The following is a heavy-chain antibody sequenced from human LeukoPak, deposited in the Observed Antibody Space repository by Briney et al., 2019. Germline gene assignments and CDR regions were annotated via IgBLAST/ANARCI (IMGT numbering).Heavy chain of an antibody. CDR3: ARTGCSGGSCHFDY. V-gene: IGHV4-59*08. CDR2: IYYSGST. D-gene: IGHD2-15*01. CDR1: GGSISSYY. Sequence: KPSETLSLTCTVAGGSISSYYWSWIRQPPGKGLEWIGYIYYSGSTDSNPSLKSRVTISVDTSINQFSLKLSSVTAADTAVYYRARTGCSGGSCHFDYWGQGTLVTVSS. J-gene: IGHJ4*02.